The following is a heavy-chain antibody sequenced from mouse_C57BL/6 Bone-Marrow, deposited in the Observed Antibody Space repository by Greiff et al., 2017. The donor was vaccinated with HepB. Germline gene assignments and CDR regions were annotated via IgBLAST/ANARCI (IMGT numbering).Heavy chain of an antibody. CDR3: ARDEGYAMDY. Sequence: EVMLVESGGGFVQPGGSLKLSCAASGFTFSDYYMYWVRQTPEKRLEWVAYISNGGGSTYYPDTVKGRFTISRDNAKNTLYLQMSRLKSEDTAMYYCARDEGYAMDYWGQGTSVTVSS. J-gene: IGHJ4*01. CDR2: ISNGGGST. V-gene: IGHV5-12*01. CDR1: GFTFSDYY.